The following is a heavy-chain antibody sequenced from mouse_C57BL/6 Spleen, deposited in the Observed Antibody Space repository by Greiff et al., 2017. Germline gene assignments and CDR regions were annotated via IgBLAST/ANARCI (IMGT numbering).Heavy chain of an antibody. J-gene: IGHJ1*03. Sequence: EVKLMESGAELVRPGASVKLSCTASGFNIKDDYMHWVKQRPEQGLEWIGWIDPENGDTEYASKFQGKATITAVTSSNTAYLQLSSLTSEDTAVYYCTTGGHWYFDVWGTGTTVTVSS. CDR2: IDPENGDT. V-gene: IGHV14-4*01. CDR1: GFNIKDDY. CDR3: TTGGHWYFDV.